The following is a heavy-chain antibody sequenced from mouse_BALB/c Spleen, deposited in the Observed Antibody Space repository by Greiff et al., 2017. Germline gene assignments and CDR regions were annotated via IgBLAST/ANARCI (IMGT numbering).Heavy chain of an antibody. Sequence: QVQLKESGPGLVAPSQSLSITCTVSGFSLTGYGVNWVRQPPGKGLEWLGMIWGDGSTDYNSALKSRLSISKDNSKSQVFLKMNSLQTDDTARYYCARDRAYDYDNYAMDYWGQGTSVTVSS. J-gene: IGHJ4*01. CDR1: GFSLTGYG. CDR2: IWGDGST. CDR3: ARDRAYDYDNYAMDY. V-gene: IGHV2-6-7*01. D-gene: IGHD2-4*01.